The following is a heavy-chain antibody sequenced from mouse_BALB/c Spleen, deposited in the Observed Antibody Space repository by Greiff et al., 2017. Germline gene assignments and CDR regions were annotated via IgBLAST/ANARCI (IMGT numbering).Heavy chain of an antibody. CDR2: IWRGGST. CDR3: SKSVNDGYHAWFAY. V-gene: IGHV2-5-1*01. J-gene: IGHJ3*01. CDR1: GFSLTSYG. D-gene: IGHD2-3*01. Sequence: VKLMESGPSLVQPSQSLSITCTVSGFSLTSYGVHWVRQSPGKGLEWLGVIWRGGSTDYNAAFMSRLSITKDNSKSQVFFKMNNLQADDTAIYYCSKSVNDGYHAWFAYWGQGTLVTVSA.